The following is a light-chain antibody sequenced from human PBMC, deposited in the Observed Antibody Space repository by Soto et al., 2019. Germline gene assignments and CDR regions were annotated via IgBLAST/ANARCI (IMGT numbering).Light chain of an antibody. V-gene: IGKV3-15*01. CDR1: QSVSNN. J-gene: IGKJ1*01. CDR2: GAS. Sequence: VLTAYSSQPGGAPGEKDTHSSQASQSVSNNLAWYQQKPGQAPRHLIYGASTRATGIPARFSASGSGTDFTLTISDVQPEDFALYYCHQRQSWPRTFGQGTNADI. CDR3: HQRQSWPRT.